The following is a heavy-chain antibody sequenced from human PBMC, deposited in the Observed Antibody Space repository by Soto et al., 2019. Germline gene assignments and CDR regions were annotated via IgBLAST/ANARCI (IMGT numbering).Heavy chain of an antibody. J-gene: IGHJ4*02. CDR2: ISYDGSNK. CDR3: AKLPTEEPIFDY. CDR1: GFTFSSYG. V-gene: IGHV3-30*18. Sequence: GGSLRLSCAASGFTFSSYGMHWVRQAPGKGLEWVAVISYDGSNKYYADSVKGRFTISRDNSKNTLYLQMNSLRAEDTAVYYCAKLPTEEPIFDYWGQGTLVTVSS.